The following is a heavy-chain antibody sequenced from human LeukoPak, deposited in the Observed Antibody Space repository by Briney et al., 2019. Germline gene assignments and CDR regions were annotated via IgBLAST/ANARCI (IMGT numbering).Heavy chain of an antibody. CDR1: GGSISSGGYY. Sequence: PSQTLSLTCTVSGGSISSGGYYWSWIRQPPGKGLEWIGYIYHSGSTYYNPSLKSRVTISVDRSKNQFSLKLSSVTAADTAVYYCARDRVRSLLWFGELFLDYMDVWGKGTTVTVSS. J-gene: IGHJ6*03. D-gene: IGHD3-10*01. V-gene: IGHV4-30-2*01. CDR2: IYHSGST. CDR3: ARDRVRSLLWFGELFLDYMDV.